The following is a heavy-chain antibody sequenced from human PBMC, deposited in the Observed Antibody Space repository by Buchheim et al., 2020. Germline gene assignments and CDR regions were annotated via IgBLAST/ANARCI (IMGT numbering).Heavy chain of an antibody. J-gene: IGHJ3*02. CDR3: ARDGNLNDAFDI. D-gene: IGHD4-23*01. CDR2: ISYDGSNK. V-gene: IGHV3-30*04. CDR1: GFTFSSYA. Sequence: QVQLVESGGGVVQPGRSLRLSCAASGFTFSSYAMHWVRQAPGKGLEWVAVISYDGSNKYYADSVKGRFTISRDNSKNTLYLQMNSLRAEDTAVYYCARDGNLNDAFDIWGQGT.